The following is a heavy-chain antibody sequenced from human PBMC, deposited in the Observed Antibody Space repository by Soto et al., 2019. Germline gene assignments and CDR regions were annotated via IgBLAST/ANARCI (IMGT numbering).Heavy chain of an antibody. D-gene: IGHD3-10*01. CDR1: GGSTSSNNYY. Sequence: PSETLSLTCTVSGGSTSSNNYYWGWIRQPPGKGLEWIGSVYYSGSNYYNPSLRRRVTISVDTSKKQFSLRLSAVTAADTAVYYCARDFGSGSRYGIDVWGQGTMVTVSS. CDR3: ARDFGSGSRYGIDV. CDR2: VYYSGSN. J-gene: IGHJ6*02. V-gene: IGHV4-39*01.